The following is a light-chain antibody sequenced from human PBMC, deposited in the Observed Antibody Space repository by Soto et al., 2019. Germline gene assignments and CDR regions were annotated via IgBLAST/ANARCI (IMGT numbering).Light chain of an antibody. V-gene: IGKV1-33*01. Sequence: DIQMTQSPSSLSAFVGDSITITCQASQDIKNYLNWYQHKPGKAPKLLIYDAFKSDTGVPSRFSGSGSGTDFTFTINSLQPEDIATYFCQQYDSLPPTFCGGTRV. CDR1: QDIKNY. CDR2: DAF. CDR3: QQYDSLPPT. J-gene: IGKJ4*01.